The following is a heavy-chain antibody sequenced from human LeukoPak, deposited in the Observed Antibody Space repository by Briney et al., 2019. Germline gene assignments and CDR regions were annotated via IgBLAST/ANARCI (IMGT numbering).Heavy chain of an antibody. D-gene: IGHD1-26*01. Sequence: ASVKVSCKASGYTFTSYGISWVRQAPGQGLEWMGWISAYNGNTNYAQTLQGRVTMTTDTSTSTAYMELRSLRSEDTAVYYCATIGFELTDALDIWGQGTIVTVSS. CDR1: GYTFTSYG. V-gene: IGHV1-18*01. CDR3: ATIGFELTDALDI. J-gene: IGHJ3*02. CDR2: ISAYNGNT.